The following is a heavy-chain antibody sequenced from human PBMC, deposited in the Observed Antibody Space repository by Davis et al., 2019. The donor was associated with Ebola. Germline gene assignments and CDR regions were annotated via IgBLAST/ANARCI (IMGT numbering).Heavy chain of an antibody. CDR1: GGSIISSSSY. CDR3: ASRLGDSSNMDV. V-gene: IGHV4-39*01. CDR2: IYYSGIT. Sequence: MPSETLSLTCTVSGGSIISSSSYWGWIRQPPRKGLEWIGSIYYSGITYYNPSLKSRVTISVDTPKNQLSLILRSVTAADTAVYYCASRLGDSSNMDVWGHGTTVTVSS. D-gene: IGHD6-13*01. J-gene: IGHJ6*02.